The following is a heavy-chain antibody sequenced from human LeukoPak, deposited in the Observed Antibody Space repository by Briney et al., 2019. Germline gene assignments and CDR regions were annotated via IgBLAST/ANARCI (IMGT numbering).Heavy chain of an antibody. Sequence: SETLSLTCTVSGGSISSGGYYWSWIRQPAGKGLEWIGRIYTSGSTNYNPSLKSRVTMSVDTSKNQFSLKLSSVTAADTAVYYCARGLSSSGWYDDDYWGQGTLVTVSS. CDR2: IYTSGST. CDR3: ARGLSSSGWYDDDY. D-gene: IGHD6-19*01. J-gene: IGHJ4*02. CDR1: GGSISSGGYY. V-gene: IGHV4-61*02.